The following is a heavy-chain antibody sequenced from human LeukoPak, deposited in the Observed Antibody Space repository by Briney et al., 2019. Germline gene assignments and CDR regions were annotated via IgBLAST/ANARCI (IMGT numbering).Heavy chain of an antibody. J-gene: IGHJ1*01. CDR2: ISYDGSNK. Sequence: AGGSLRLSCAASGFTFSSYAMHWVRQAPGKGLEWVAVISYDGSNKYYADSVKGRFTISRDNSKNTLYLQMNSLRAEDTAVYYCAREGMKYFQHWGQGTLVTVSS. V-gene: IGHV3-30*14. CDR1: GFTFSSYA. D-gene: IGHD3-10*01. CDR3: AREGMKYFQH.